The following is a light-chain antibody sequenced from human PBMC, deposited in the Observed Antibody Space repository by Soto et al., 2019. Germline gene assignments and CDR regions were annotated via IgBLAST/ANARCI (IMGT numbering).Light chain of an antibody. J-gene: IGKJ1*01. V-gene: IGKV1-8*01. Sequence: AIRMTQSPSSRSASTLGIVTIGVRASQGISSYLAWYQQKPGKAPKLLIYAASTLQSGVPSRFSGSGSGTDFTLTISCLQSEDFATYYCQQCFWHWTFGQGTKVDI. CDR3: QQCFWHWT. CDR2: AAS. CDR1: QGISSY.